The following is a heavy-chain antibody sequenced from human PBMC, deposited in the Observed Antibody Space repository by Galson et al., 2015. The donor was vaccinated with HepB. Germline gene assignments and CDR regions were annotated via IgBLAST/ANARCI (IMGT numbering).Heavy chain of an antibody. V-gene: IGHV3-49*03. CDR1: GFTFGDYA. J-gene: IGHJ3*02. CDR3: TRVINYDILTGYYRPDAFDI. D-gene: IGHD3-9*01. CDR2: IRSKAYGGTT. Sequence: SLRLSCAASGFTFGDYAMSWFRQAPGKGLEWVGFIRSKAYGGTTEYAASVKGRFTISRDDSKSIAYLQMNSLKTEDTAVYYCTRVINYDILTGYYRPDAFDIWGQGTMVTVSS.